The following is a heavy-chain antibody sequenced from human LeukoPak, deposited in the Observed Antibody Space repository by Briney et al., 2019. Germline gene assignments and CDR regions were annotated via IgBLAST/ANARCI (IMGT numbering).Heavy chain of an antibody. CDR3: ARDKSRGDYGGNPY. D-gene: IGHD4-23*01. CDR1: GGSISNNNHY. Sequence: SETLSLTCSVSGGSISNNNHYWGWIRQPPGKGLEWIGSIYYTGPSFYNPSLESRVTISVDTSKNQFSLRLSSVTAADTAVYFCARDKSRGDYGGNPYWGQGTLVTVSS. J-gene: IGHJ4*02. V-gene: IGHV4-39*07. CDR2: IYYTGPS.